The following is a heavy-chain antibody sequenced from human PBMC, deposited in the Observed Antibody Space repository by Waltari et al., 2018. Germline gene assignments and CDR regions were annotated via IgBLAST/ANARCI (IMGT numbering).Heavy chain of an antibody. V-gene: IGHV2-5*02. CDR3: AHRRRVGATFDFDY. J-gene: IGHJ4*02. CDR1: GFSLSTSGVG. CDR2: IYWDDDK. Sequence: QITLKESVPTLVKPTQTLTLTCTFSGFSLSTSGVGVGWIRQPPGKALEWLALIYWDDDKRYSPSLKSRLTITKDTSKNQVVLTMTNMDPVDTATYYCAHRRRVGATFDFDYWGQGTLVTVSS. D-gene: IGHD1-26*01.